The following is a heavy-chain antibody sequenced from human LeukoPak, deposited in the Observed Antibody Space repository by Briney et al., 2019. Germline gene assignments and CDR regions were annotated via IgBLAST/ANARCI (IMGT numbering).Heavy chain of an antibody. Sequence: SETLSLTCTVSGGSISSYYWSWIRQPPGKGLEWIGSIYHSGSTYYNPSLKSRVTISVDTSKNQFSLKLSSVTAADTAVYYCARADYYDSSGCDYWGQGTLVTVSS. V-gene: IGHV4-59*08. J-gene: IGHJ4*02. CDR2: IYHSGST. CDR3: ARADYYDSSGCDY. CDR1: GGSISSYY. D-gene: IGHD3-22*01.